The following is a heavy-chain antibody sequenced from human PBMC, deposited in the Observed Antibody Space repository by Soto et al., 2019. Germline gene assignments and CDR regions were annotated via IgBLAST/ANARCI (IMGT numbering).Heavy chain of an antibody. Sequence: QVQLQQWGAGLLKPSETLSLTCAVYGRSFSNPYFYWSWIRQPPGKGLEWIGEANHRGGTNYSPALKSRVTTSLDTSKNHFSLRLTSLTAADTAVYYCASLDSSGWYFDDWGQGTLVTVSS. CDR3: ASLDSSGWYFDD. CDR1: GRSFSNPYFY. CDR2: ANHRGGT. V-gene: IGHV4-34*01. D-gene: IGHD6-19*01. J-gene: IGHJ4*02.